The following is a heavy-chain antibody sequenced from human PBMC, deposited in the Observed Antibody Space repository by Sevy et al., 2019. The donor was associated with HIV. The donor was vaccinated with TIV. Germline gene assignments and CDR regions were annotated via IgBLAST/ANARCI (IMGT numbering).Heavy chain of an antibody. CDR3: ASSGSSGGYFDY. D-gene: IGHD6-6*01. J-gene: IGHJ4*02. V-gene: IGHV3-21*01. CDR1: GFTFSSYS. CDR2: ISSSSSYI. Sequence: GGSLRLSCAASGFTFSSYSMNWVRHAPGKGLEWVSSISSSSSYIYYADSVKGRFTISRDNAKNSLYLQMNSLRAEDTAVYYCASSGSSGGYFDYWGQGTLVTVSS.